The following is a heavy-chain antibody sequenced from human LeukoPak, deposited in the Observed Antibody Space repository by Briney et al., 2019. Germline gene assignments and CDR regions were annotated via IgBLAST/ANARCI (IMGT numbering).Heavy chain of an antibody. CDR3: ARVKGSSGYYSPLFDY. Sequence: ASVKVSCKASGYTFTDYYMHWVRQAPGQGLEWMGWINPNSGGTNYAQKFQGRVTMTRDTSISTAYMELSRLRSDDTAVYYCARVKGSSGYYSPLFDYWGQGTLVTVSS. CDR2: INPNSGGT. CDR1: GYTFTDYY. J-gene: IGHJ4*02. V-gene: IGHV1-2*02. D-gene: IGHD3-22*01.